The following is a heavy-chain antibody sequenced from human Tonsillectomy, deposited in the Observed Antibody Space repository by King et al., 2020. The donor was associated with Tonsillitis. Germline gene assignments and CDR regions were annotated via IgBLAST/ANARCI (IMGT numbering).Heavy chain of an antibody. D-gene: IGHD6-19*01. Sequence: QLVQSGAEVKKPGASVKVSCKASGYIFTDDYMHWVRQAPGQGLEWMGWINPNRGGTNYAQKFQGRVTMTRDTSISTAYMELSRLRSDDTAVFYCATYNVEVAGFDYWGQGTLVTVSS. CDR3: ATYNVEVAGFDY. CDR2: INPNRGGT. V-gene: IGHV1-2*02. CDR1: GYIFTDDY. J-gene: IGHJ4*02.